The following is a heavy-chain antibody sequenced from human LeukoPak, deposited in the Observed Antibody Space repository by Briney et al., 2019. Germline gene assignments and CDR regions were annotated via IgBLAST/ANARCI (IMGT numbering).Heavy chain of an antibody. CDR3: ARAHPLTTVTLHYYYMDV. CDR2: ISAYNGNT. Sequence: ASVKVSCKASGYTFTSYGISWVRQAPGQGLEWMGWISAYNGNTNYAQKLQGRVTMTTDTSTSTAYMELRSLRSDDTAVYYCARAHPLTTVTLHYYYMDVWGKGTTVTVSS. D-gene: IGHD4-11*01. J-gene: IGHJ6*03. CDR1: GYTFTSYG. V-gene: IGHV1-18*01.